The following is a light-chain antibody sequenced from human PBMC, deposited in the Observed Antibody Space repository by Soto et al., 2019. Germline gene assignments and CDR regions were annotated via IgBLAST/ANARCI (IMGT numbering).Light chain of an antibody. J-gene: IGKJ1*01. V-gene: IGKV1-5*01. Sequence: DVQMTQSPSTLSASVGDRVTITCRASQSISRWLARYQQKPGKAPKLLIHDASSLQSGVPSRFSGSGSGTDFTLTISSLQPDDFATYYCQQHQSYWSFGQGTKV. CDR3: QQHQSYWS. CDR2: DAS. CDR1: QSISRW.